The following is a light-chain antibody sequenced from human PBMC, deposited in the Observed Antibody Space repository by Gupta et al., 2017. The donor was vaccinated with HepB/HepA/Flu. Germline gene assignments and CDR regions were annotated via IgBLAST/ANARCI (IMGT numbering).Light chain of an antibody. Sequence: EIVLTQSPGTLSLSPGDRATLSCSASQSVSSSYLDWYPQTPGQAPRLLIYAASNSAPGIQDRLSGSGSGIDFTLTISRLVPEDFAVSYCQQYGNSPPCTFGQGTKVEIK. CDR3: QQYGNSPPCT. CDR2: AAS. CDR1: QSVSSSY. V-gene: IGKV3-20*01. J-gene: IGKJ1*01.